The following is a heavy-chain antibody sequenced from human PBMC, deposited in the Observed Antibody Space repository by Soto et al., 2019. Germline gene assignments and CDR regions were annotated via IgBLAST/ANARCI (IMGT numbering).Heavy chain of an antibody. V-gene: IGHV1-69*13. J-gene: IGHJ3*02. CDR3: ARRGGSCGGDCHYDAFDI. CDR1: GGTFSSYA. Sequence: SVKVSCKASGGTFSSYAISWVRQAPGQGLEWMGGIIPIFGTANYAQKFQGRVTITADESTSTAYMELSSLRSEDTAVYYCARRGGSCGGDCHYDAFDIWGQGTMVTVS. D-gene: IGHD2-21*02. CDR2: IIPIFGTA.